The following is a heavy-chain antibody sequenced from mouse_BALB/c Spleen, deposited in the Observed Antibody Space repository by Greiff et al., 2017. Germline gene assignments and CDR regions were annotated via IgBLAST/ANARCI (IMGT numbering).Heavy chain of an antibody. Sequence: VQLQQSGAELVRPGVSVKISCKGSGYTFTDYSMHWVKQSHAKSLEWIGVISTYYGDASYNQKFKGKATMTVDKSSSTAYMELARLTSEDSAIYYCARSGTGTGGYLDYWGQGTTLTVSS. CDR1: GYTFTDYS. V-gene: IGHV1-67*01. D-gene: IGHD4-1*01. CDR3: ARSGTGTGGYLDY. J-gene: IGHJ2*01. CDR2: ISTYYGDA.